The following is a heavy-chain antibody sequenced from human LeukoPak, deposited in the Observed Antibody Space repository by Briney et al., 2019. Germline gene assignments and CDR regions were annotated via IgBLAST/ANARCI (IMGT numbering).Heavy chain of an antibody. V-gene: IGHV1-18*01. Sequence: GASVKVSCKASGYTFTSYGISWVRQAPGQGLEWMGWISAYNGNTNYAQKLQGRVTMTTDTSTSTAYMELRSLRSDDTAVYYCARDPEGYCSGGSCYEGDWGQGTLVTVSS. CDR3: ARDPEGYCSGGSCYEGD. CDR2: ISAYNGNT. D-gene: IGHD2-15*01. CDR1: GYTFTSYG. J-gene: IGHJ4*02.